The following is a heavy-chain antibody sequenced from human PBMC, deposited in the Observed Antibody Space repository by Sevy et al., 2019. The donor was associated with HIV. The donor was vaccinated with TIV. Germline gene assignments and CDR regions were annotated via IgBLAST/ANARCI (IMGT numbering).Heavy chain of an antibody. J-gene: IGHJ5*02. CDR3: ARLERRGYNYDWFDP. D-gene: IGHD5-12*01. V-gene: IGHV4-59*01. Sequence: SETLSLTCTVSGGSISSYYWSWIRQPPGKGLEWIGYIYYSGSTNYNPSLKSRVTRSVDTSKNQFSLQLSSVTAADTAVYYCARLERRGYNYDWFDPWGQGTLVTVSS. CDR1: GGSISSYY. CDR2: IYYSGST.